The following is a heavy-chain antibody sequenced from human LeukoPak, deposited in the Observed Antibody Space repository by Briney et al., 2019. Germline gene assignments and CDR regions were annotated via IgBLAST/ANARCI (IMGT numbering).Heavy chain of an antibody. Sequence: GRSLRLSCAASGFTFSSYGMHWVRQAPGKGLEWVAVISYDGSNKNYTDSVKGRFTISRDNSKNTLYLQMNSLRAEDTAVYYCAKSERFCSGSCPNCDYWGQGTLVTVSS. D-gene: IGHD2-15*01. V-gene: IGHV3-30*18. CDR1: GFTFSSYG. J-gene: IGHJ4*01. CDR2: ISYDGSNK. CDR3: AKSERFCSGSCPNCDY.